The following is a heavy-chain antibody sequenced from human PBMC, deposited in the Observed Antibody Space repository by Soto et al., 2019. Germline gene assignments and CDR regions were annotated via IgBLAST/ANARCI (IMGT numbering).Heavy chain of an antibody. CDR1: GGSISSDGSS. D-gene: IGHD6-19*01. J-gene: IGHJ4*02. V-gene: IGHV4-30-2*01. CDR3: ARAGGLGAVAVDY. Sequence: QLQLQESGSGLVKPSQTLSLTCAVSGGSISSDGSSWSWIRQPPGKGLEWIGYIYHSGSTYYNPSLKSRVTISVDRSKNQFSLKRSSVTAADTAVYYCARAGGLGAVAVDYWGQGTLVTVSS. CDR2: IYHSGST.